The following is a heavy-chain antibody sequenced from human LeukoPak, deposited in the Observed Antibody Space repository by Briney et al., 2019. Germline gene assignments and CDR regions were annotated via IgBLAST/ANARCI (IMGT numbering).Heavy chain of an antibody. CDR3: ARYSILNWFDP. Sequence: PSQTLSLTCTVSGGSISGGDYSWSWIRQPPGKGLEWIGYIYYSGSTYYNPSLKSRLTISVDTSKSQFSLNLSSVTAADTAVYYCARYSILNWFDPWGQGTLVTVFS. CDR1: GGSISGGDYS. V-gene: IGHV4-30-4*08. D-gene: IGHD2-15*01. CDR2: IYYSGST. J-gene: IGHJ5*02.